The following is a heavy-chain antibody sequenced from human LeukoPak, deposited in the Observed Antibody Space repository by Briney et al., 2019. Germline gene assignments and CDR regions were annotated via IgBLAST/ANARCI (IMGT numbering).Heavy chain of an antibody. V-gene: IGHV4-39*07. D-gene: IGHD6-13*01. Sequence: PSETLSLTCTVSGGSISSSSYYWGWIRQPPGKGLEWIGSIYYSGSTYYNPSLKSRVTISVDTSKNQFSLKLSSVTAADTAVYYCARVSAAGMEFHYGMDVWGQGTTVFVSS. J-gene: IGHJ6*02. CDR1: GGSISSSSYY. CDR2: IYYSGST. CDR3: ARVSAAGMEFHYGMDV.